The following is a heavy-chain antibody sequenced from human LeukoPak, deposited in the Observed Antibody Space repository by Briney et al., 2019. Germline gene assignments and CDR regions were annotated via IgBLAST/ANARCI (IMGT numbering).Heavy chain of an antibody. V-gene: IGHV4-39*01. J-gene: IGHJ4*02. D-gene: IGHD6-25*01. Sequence: SETLSLTCTVSGVSLRSSDYYWGWIRQPPGRGLEWVGTIYYSGSTSYNPSLKSRVTMSVNTTKNQFSLKLSSVTDADTVVYYCARHHRSGYYEVDYWGQGTLVTVSS. CDR2: IYYSGST. CDR1: GVSLRSSDYY. CDR3: ARHHRSGYYEVDY.